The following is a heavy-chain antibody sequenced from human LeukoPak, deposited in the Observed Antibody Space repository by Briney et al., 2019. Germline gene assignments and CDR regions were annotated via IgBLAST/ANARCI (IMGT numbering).Heavy chain of an antibody. CDR2: ISYDGSNK. CDR3: ARDPSSSSSRLAGYYYGMDV. V-gene: IGHV3-30-3*01. CDR1: GFTFSSYA. D-gene: IGHD6-6*01. J-gene: IGHJ6*02. Sequence: PGGSLRLSCAASGFTFSSYAMHWVRQAPGKGLEWVAVISYDGSNKYYADSVKGRFTISRDNSKNTLYLQMNSLRAEDTAVYYCARDPSSSSSRLAGYYYGMDVWGQGTTVTVSS.